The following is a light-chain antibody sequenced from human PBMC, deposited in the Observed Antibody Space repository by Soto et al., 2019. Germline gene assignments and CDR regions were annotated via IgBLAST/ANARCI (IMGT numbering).Light chain of an antibody. J-gene: IGLJ2*01. Sequence: SYELTQPPSVSVAPGQKARITCGGNNIGSKSVHWYQQKPGQAPVLVVYDVSDRPSGIPERFSGSNSGNTATLTISGVEAGDEADYYCQVWDSINGHHVVFGGGTKLTVL. V-gene: IGLV3-21*02. CDR3: QVWDSINGHHVV. CDR1: NIGSKS. CDR2: DVS.